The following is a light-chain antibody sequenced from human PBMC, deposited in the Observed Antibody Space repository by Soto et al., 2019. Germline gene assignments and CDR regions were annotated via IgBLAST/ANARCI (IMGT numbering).Light chain of an antibody. Sequence: EIVMTQSPATMSVSPGERATLSCRASQSVSSSLAWYQQKPGQAPRLLIYHASTGATSIPARFSGSGSGTDFSLTISSLQSEDFAVYYCQRYNNWPLTFGGGTKVESK. J-gene: IGKJ4*01. CDR1: QSVSSS. V-gene: IGKV3-15*01. CDR2: HAS. CDR3: QRYNNWPLT.